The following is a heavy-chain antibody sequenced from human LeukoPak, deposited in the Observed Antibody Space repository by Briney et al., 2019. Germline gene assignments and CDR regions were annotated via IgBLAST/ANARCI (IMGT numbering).Heavy chain of an antibody. V-gene: IGHV3-23*01. CDR1: GFTFSSYA. J-gene: IGHJ3*02. Sequence: GGSLRLFCAASGFTFSSYAMSWVRQAAGKGLEWVSAISGSGGSTYYADSVKGRFTISRDNSKNTLYLQMNGLRAEDTAVYYCAKDHGSGSYFFFGAFDIWGQGTMVTVSS. CDR3: AKDHGSGSYFFFGAFDI. D-gene: IGHD3-10*01. CDR2: ISGSGGST.